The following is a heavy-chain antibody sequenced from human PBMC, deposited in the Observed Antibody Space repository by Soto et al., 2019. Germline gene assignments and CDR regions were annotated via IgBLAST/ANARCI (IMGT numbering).Heavy chain of an antibody. CDR2: MYYSGTT. J-gene: IGHJ5*02. Sequence: QLQLQESGPGLVKPSETLSLTCTVSGGSISRSDFYWGWLRQTPGKGLEFIGRMYYSGTTYYNPSLKSRVAISVDTSKNQFTLKLISVTAADTAVYYCAVVDSTGNWFDPWGEGALVTVSS. CDR1: GGSISRSDFY. V-gene: IGHV4-39*01. CDR3: AVVDSTGNWFDP. D-gene: IGHD6-25*01.